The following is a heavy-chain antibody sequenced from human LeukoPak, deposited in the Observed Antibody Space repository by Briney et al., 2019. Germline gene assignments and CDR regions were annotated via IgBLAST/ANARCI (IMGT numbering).Heavy chain of an antibody. CDR1: GGSINSYY. V-gene: IGHV4-4*07. CDR3: ARGGKATVVTM. D-gene: IGHD4-23*01. J-gene: IGHJ4*02. Sequence: SETLSLTCTVSGGSINSYYWSWIRQPAGKGLEWIGRIYSSGSTNYNPSLKSRVSMTVDTSKNQFSLKLTSVTAADTALYYCARGGKATVVTMWGQGILVTVSS. CDR2: IYSSGST.